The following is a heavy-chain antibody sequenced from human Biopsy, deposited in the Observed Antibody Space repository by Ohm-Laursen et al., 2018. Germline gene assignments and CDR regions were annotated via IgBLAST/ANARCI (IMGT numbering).Heavy chain of an antibody. D-gene: IGHD6-19*01. Sequence: GTLSLTCTVSGGSISSETNYWGWIRQPPGKGLEWIGSIFYGGITNYNPSLKSRITISVDTSKNQFSLKLTSVTAADTAVYYCAKHGSGWTGDDAFHIWGQGTMVTVSS. V-gene: IGHV4-39*01. CDR2: IFYGGIT. J-gene: IGHJ3*02. CDR1: GGSISSETNY. CDR3: AKHGSGWTGDDAFHI.